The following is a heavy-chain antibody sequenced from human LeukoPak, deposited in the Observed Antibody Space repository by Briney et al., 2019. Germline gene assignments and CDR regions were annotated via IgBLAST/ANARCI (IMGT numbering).Heavy chain of an antibody. CDR1: GFTLSSDS. CDR3: AGCEYQLICWFDP. J-gene: IGHJ5*02. D-gene: IGHD2-2*01. V-gene: IGHV3-21*01. CDR2: ISISSSYI. Sequence: KSGRSLCLSCAASGFTLSSDSTNWVRQAPRPGMGWDSSISISSSYISYTDSANGRFTISRDNAKNSLYLQMNSLRAEDTAVYYCAGCEYQLICWFDPWGQGTLVTVSS.